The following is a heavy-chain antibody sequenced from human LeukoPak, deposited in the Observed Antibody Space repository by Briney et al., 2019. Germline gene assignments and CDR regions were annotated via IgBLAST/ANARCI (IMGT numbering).Heavy chain of an antibody. J-gene: IGHJ3*02. CDR2: IYYSGST. CDR3: TRDWHYNILTGYSDDAFDI. D-gene: IGHD3-9*01. CDR1: GGSISSSSYY. Sequence: SETLFLTCTVSGGSISSSSYYWGWIRQPPGKGLEWIGSIYYSGSTYYNPSLKSRVTMSVDTSKNHFSLKLSSVTAADTAVYYCTRDWHYNILTGYSDDAFDIWGQGTMVTVSS. V-gene: IGHV4-39*07.